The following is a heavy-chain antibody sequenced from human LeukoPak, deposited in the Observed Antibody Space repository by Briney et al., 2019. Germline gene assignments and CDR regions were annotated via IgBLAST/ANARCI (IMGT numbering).Heavy chain of an antibody. J-gene: IGHJ4*02. Sequence: GGSLRLSCAASGFIFSGHHMDWVRQAPGKGLEWVSAISNNGGYTYYADSVQGRFTISRDNSKSTLCLQMNSLRAEDTAVYYCAKQLGYCSDGSCYFPYWGQGTLVTVSS. CDR2: ISNNGGYT. CDR3: AKQLGYCSDGSCYFPY. V-gene: IGHV3-23*01. D-gene: IGHD2-15*01. CDR1: GFIFSGHH.